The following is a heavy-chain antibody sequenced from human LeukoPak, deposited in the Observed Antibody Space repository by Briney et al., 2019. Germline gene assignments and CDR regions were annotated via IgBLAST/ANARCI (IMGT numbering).Heavy chain of an antibody. CDR2: ISYDGSNK. CDR3: ARENSYYGSGSYSGMDV. D-gene: IGHD3-10*01. CDR1: GFTFSSYA. V-gene: IGHV3-30-3*01. J-gene: IGHJ6*03. Sequence: GGSLRLSCAASGFTFSSYAMHWVRQAPGKGLEWVAVISYDGSNKYYADSVKGRFTISRDNSKNTLYLQMNSLRAEDTAVYYCARENSYYGSGSYSGMDVWGKGTTVTVSS.